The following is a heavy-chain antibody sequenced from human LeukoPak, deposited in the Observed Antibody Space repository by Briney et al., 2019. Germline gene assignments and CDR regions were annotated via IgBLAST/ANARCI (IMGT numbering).Heavy chain of an antibody. D-gene: IGHD2-2*02. Sequence: SETLSLTCTVSGYSISSGYYWGWIRQPPGKGLEWIGSIYHSGSTYYNPSLKSRVTISVDTSKNQFSLKLSSVTAADTAVYYCAREIPTEFDYWGQGTLVTVSS. CDR3: AREIPTEFDY. CDR1: GYSISSGYY. J-gene: IGHJ4*02. CDR2: IYHSGST. V-gene: IGHV4-38-2*02.